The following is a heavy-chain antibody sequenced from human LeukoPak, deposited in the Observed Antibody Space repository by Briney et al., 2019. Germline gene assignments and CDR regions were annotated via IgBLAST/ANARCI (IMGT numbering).Heavy chain of an antibody. CDR3: ARDRISYYYGSGSYLYDYMDV. Sequence: SETLSLTCTVSGGSISSYYWSWIRQPAGKGLEWIGRIYTSGNTNYNPSLPNRVTMSVDTSKNHFSLKLSSVTAADTAVYYCARDRISYYYGSGSYLYDYMDVWGKGTTVTISS. J-gene: IGHJ6*03. V-gene: IGHV4-4*07. CDR1: GGSISSYY. D-gene: IGHD3-10*01. CDR2: IYTSGNT.